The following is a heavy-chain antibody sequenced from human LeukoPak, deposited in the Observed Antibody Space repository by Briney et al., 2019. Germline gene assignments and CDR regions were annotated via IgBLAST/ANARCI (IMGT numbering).Heavy chain of an antibody. D-gene: IGHD1-26*01. CDR2: ISSSGNTK. V-gene: IGHV3-48*04. CDR1: GFTFSSYA. CDR3: PRGSEWDLLGSCDY. J-gene: IGHJ4*02. Sequence: PGGSLRLSCAASGFTFSSYAMSWVRQAPGKGLEWVSYISSSGNTKYYADSVRGRFTISRDNAKNSLYLQMNNLRAEDTAVYYCPRGSEWDLLGSCDYWGQGTLVTVSS.